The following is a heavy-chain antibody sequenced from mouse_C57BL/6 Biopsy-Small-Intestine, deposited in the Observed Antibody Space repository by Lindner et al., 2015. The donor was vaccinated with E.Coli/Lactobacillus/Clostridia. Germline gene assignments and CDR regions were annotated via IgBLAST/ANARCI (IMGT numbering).Heavy chain of an antibody. CDR2: INPNNGGT. CDR3: ARSPIYYEYYYAMDY. V-gene: IGHV1-18*01. CDR1: GYTFTDYN. Sequence: VQLQESGPELVKPGASVKIPCKASGYTFTDYNMDWVKQSHGKSLEWIGDINPNNGGTIYNQKFKGKATLTVDKSSSTAYMEFRSLTSEDTAVYYCARSPIYYEYYYAMDYWGQGTSVTVSS. J-gene: IGHJ4*01. D-gene: IGHD2-4*01.